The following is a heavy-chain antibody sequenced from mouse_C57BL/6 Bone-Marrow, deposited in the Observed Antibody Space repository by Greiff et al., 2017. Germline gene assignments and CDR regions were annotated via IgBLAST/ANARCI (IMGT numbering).Heavy chain of an antibody. Sequence: EVQLQQSGPELVKPGASVKISCKASGYSFTGYYMNWVKQSPEKSLEWIGEINPSTGGTTYNQKFKAKATLTVDKSSSTAYMQLKSLTSEDSAVYYCARWDYSNYDGWYFDVWGTGTTVTVSS. V-gene: IGHV1-42*01. J-gene: IGHJ1*03. CDR3: ARWDYSNYDGWYFDV. D-gene: IGHD2-5*01. CDR2: INPSTGGT. CDR1: GYSFTGYY.